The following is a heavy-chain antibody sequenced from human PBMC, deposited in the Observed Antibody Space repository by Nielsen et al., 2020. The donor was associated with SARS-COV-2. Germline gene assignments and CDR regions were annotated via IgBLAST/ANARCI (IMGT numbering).Heavy chain of an antibody. CDR1: GGSVSSGRYY. Sequence: SETLSLTCTVSGGSVSSGRYYWSWIRQPPGKGLEWIGYIYYSGSTNYNPSLKSRVTISVDTSKNQFSLKLSSVTAADTAVYYCARTTYYDFWSGYYGGDNWFDPWGQGTLVTVSS. V-gene: IGHV4-61*01. CDR2: IYYSGST. D-gene: IGHD3-3*01. CDR3: ARTTYYDFWSGYYGGDNWFDP. J-gene: IGHJ5*02.